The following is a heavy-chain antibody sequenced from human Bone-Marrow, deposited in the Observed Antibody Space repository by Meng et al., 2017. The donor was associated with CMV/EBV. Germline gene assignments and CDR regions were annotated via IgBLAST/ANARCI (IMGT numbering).Heavy chain of an antibody. CDR2: IRHDGGLR. CDR3: AKGPYDSGPFDY. V-gene: IGHV3-30*02. J-gene: IGHJ4*02. D-gene: IGHD3-22*01. CDR1: GFNFSTSG. Sequence: GGSLRLSCEASGFNFSTSGMNWVRQAPGKGLEWMTFIRHDGGLRFYADSVKGRFTISRDNSKNTVYRQMNSLRPEDTAVYYCAKGPYDSGPFDYWGQGKMVTVSS.